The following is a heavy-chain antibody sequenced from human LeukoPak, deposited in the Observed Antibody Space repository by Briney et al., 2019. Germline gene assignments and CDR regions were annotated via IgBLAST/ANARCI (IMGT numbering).Heavy chain of an antibody. V-gene: IGHV3-66*01. CDR3: ARAYYDILTGYDYFDY. CDR1: GFTVSSNY. Sequence: PGGSLRLSCAASGFTVSSNYMSWVRQAPGKGLEWVSVIYSGGSTCYADSVKGRFTISRDNSKNTLYLQMNSLRAEDTAVYYCARAYYDILTGYDYFDYWGQGTLVTVSS. CDR2: IYSGGST. D-gene: IGHD3-9*01. J-gene: IGHJ4*02.